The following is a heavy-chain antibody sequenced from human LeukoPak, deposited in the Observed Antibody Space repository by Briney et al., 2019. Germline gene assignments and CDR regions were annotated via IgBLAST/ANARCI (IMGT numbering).Heavy chain of an antibody. D-gene: IGHD6-13*01. V-gene: IGHV3-43*02. Sequence: PGGSLRLSCAASGFTFDDFAMHWVRQAPGKGLEWVSLISGEGGSTYYADSVKGRFTISRDNSKNSLYLQMNTLRSEDTALYHCAKGRRYSSSWYDYWGQGTLVTVSS. CDR3: AKGRRYSSSWYDY. CDR1: GFTFDDFA. CDR2: ISGEGGST. J-gene: IGHJ4*02.